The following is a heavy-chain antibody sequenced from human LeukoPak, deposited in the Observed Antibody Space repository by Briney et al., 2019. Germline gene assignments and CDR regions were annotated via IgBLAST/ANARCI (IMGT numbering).Heavy chain of an antibody. Sequence: ASVKVSCKASGGTFSSYAISWVRQAPGQGLEWMGGIIPIFGTANYAQKFQGRVTITADESTSTAYMELSSLRSEDTAVYYCARDLSVVDDAFDIWGQGTMVTVSS. CDR1: GGTFSSYA. CDR2: IIPIFGTA. CDR3: ARDLSVVDDAFDI. D-gene: IGHD2-15*01. V-gene: IGHV1-69*01. J-gene: IGHJ3*02.